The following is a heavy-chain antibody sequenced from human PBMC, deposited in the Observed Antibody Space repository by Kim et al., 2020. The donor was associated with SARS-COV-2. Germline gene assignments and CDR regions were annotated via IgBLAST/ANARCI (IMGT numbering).Heavy chain of an antibody. CDR3: ARDIYETMTGFDY. V-gene: IGHV3-33*01. Sequence: YADSVKGRFTISRDNSKNTLYLQMNSLRAEDTAVYYCARDIYETMTGFDYWGQGTLVTVSS. J-gene: IGHJ4*02. D-gene: IGHD3-9*01.